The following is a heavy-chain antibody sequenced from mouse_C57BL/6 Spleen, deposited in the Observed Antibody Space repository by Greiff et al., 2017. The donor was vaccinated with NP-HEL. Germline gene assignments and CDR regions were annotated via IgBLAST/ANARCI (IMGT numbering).Heavy chain of an antibody. J-gene: IGHJ2*01. CDR1: GYTFTSYW. CDR3: ARVSNYFDY. D-gene: IGHD1-1*01. CDR2: IHPNSGST. Sequence: VQLQQPGAELVKPGASVKLSCKASGYTFTSYWMHWVKQRPGQGLEWIGMIHPNSGSTNYNEKFKSKATLTVDKSSSPAYMQLSSLTSEDSAVYYCARVSNYFDYWGQGTTLTVSS. V-gene: IGHV1-64*01.